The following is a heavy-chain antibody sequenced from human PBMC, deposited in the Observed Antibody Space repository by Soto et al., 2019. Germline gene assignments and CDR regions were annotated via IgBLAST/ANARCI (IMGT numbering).Heavy chain of an antibody. CDR3: DHRDGYNHYLDY. CDR1: GFSLSTSGVG. Sequence: QITLKESGPTLVKPTQTLTLTCTFSGFSLSTSGVGVGWIRQPPGKALEWLALIYWDDDKRYSPSLKSRLTISKDTPKNQVVLTMTIMDPVESATCYCDHRDGYNHYLDYWGQGTLVTVSS. J-gene: IGHJ4*02. V-gene: IGHV2-5*02. D-gene: IGHD5-12*01. CDR2: IYWDDDK.